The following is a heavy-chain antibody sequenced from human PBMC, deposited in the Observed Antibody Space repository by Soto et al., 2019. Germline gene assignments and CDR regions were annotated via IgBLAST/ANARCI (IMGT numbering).Heavy chain of an antibody. V-gene: IGHV3-11*01. CDR3: ARTFSRSNWFDP. CDR1: GLTFSDYY. CDR2: ITSSGSAM. D-gene: IGHD6-6*01. Sequence: QVQLVESGGGLVKPGGSLRLSCAASGLTFSDYYMSWIRQAPGKGLEWVSYITSSGSAMYYADSVKGRFTISRDNAKNSLYLQMNSLRGEDTAVYYCARTFSRSNWFDPWGQGTLVTVSS. J-gene: IGHJ5*02.